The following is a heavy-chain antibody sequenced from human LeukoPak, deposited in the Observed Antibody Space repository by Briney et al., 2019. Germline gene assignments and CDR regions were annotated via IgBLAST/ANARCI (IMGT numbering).Heavy chain of an antibody. J-gene: IGHJ4*02. Sequence: GGSLRLSCAASGFTLGSYWMHWVRQVPGKGLVWVSRINSDGSATTYADSVKGRFTISRDNAKNTLYLQMNSLRAEDTAVYYCARGLRFTDYWGQGTLVTVSS. CDR2: INSDGSAT. V-gene: IGHV3-74*01. CDR3: ARGLRFTDY. D-gene: IGHD3-10*01. CDR1: GFTLGSYW.